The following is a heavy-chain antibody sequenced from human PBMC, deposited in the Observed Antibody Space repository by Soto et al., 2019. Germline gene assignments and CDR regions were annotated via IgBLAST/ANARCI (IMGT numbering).Heavy chain of an antibody. CDR1: GFTVSSNY. CDR3: ARAGYPTGLYNWFDP. V-gene: IGHV3-53*04. CDR2: IYSGGST. Sequence: GGSLRLSCAASGFTVSSNYMSWVRQAPGKGLEWVSVIYSGGSTYYADSGKGRFTISRHNSKNTVYLQMNSLRAEDTAVYYCARAGYPTGLYNWFDPWGQGTLVTVSS. J-gene: IGHJ5*02. D-gene: IGHD2-15*01.